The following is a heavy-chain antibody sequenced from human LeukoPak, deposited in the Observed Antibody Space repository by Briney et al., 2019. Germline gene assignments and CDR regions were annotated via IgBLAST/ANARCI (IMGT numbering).Heavy chain of an antibody. J-gene: IGHJ4*02. Sequence: ASVKVSCKASGYTFNNHYMHWVRQAPGQGLEWMGIINPTTGGATYAQKFQGRVTMTRDMSTSTVYMELSKLRSEDAAVYYCARDMSRGLYYDSSYFDYWGQGTLVTVSS. CDR1: GYTFNNHY. D-gene: IGHD3-22*01. CDR2: INPTTGGA. V-gene: IGHV1-46*02. CDR3: ARDMSRGLYYDSSYFDY.